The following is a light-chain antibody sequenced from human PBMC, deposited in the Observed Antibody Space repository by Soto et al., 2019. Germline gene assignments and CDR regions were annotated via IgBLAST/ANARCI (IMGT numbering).Light chain of an antibody. CDR2: GAV. CDR3: QQYFDSIT. CDR1: QTVASSS. Sequence: IVLTQSPGSLHLSPGERATLACWASQTVASSSLAWYRQRHGQAPKLLMCGAVHRATGIPVRFSGRESGRNYTLTISRLDPEDYAGYYCQQYFDSITFGGGTKVEI. J-gene: IGKJ4*01. V-gene: IGKV3-20*01.